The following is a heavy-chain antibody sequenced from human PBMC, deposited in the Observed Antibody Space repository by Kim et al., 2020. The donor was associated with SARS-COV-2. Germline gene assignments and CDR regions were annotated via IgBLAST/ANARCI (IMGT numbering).Heavy chain of an antibody. Sequence: VKGLFTIPSDNAKNSLYLQMNSLRAEDTAVYYCARDAGDIVVVPAAGMDVWGQGTTVTVSS. D-gene: IGHD2-2*01. CDR3: ARDAGDIVVVPAAGMDV. J-gene: IGHJ6*02. V-gene: IGHV3-11*04.